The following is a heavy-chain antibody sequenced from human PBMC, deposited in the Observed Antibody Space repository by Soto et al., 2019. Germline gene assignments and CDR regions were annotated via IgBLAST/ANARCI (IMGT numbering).Heavy chain of an antibody. CDR1: GFTFSSYA. Sequence: GGSLRLSCAASGFTFSSYAMSWVRQAPGKGLEWVSAISGSGGSTYYADSVKGRFTISRDNSKNTLYLQMNSLRAEDTAVYYCAKAGIAARLGYWFDPWGQGTLVTVSS. CDR2: ISGSGGST. J-gene: IGHJ5*02. D-gene: IGHD6-6*01. V-gene: IGHV3-23*01. CDR3: AKAGIAARLGYWFDP.